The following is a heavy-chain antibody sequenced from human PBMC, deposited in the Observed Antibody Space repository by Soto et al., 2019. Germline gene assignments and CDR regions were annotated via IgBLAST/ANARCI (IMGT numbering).Heavy chain of an antibody. V-gene: IGHV1-69*02. D-gene: IGHD4-17*01. CDR3: ARGGMATVTRTVFDI. CDR2: IIPILGIA. J-gene: IGHJ3*02. CDR1: GGTFSSYT. Sequence: ASVKVSCKASGGTFSSYTISWVRQAPGQGLEWMGRIIPILGIANYAQKFQGRVTITADKSTSTAYMELSSLRSEDTAVYYCARGGMATVTRTVFDIWGQGTMVTVSS.